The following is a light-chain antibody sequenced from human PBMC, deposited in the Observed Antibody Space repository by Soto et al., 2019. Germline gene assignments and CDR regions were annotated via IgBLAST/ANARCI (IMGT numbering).Light chain of an antibody. V-gene: IGKV1-12*01. CDR3: HQATSFPPT. Sequence: DIQMTQSPSSVSASVGDRVTITCRASQGISSWLAWYQQKPGKAPKLLIYAASSLQSGVPSRFSGSGSGPYFTPTLSRLQPAAFAPSYCHQATSFPPTFGGGPKVAIK. CDR2: AAS. J-gene: IGKJ4*01. CDR1: QGISSW.